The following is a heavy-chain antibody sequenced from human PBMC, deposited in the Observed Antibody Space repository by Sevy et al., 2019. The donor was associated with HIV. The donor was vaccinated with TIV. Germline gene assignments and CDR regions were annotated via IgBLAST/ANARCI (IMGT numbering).Heavy chain of an antibody. CDR1: GGSFSGYY. V-gene: IGHV4-34*01. D-gene: IGHD2-15*01. J-gene: IGHJ5*02. CDR3: AGRAVVVAATGRNWFDP. CDR2: INHSGST. Sequence: SETLSLTCAVYGGSFSGYYWSWIRQPPGKGLEWIGEINHSGSTNYNPSLKSRVTISVDTSKNQFSLKLSSVTAADTAVYYCAGRAVVVAATGRNWFDPWGQRTLVTVSS.